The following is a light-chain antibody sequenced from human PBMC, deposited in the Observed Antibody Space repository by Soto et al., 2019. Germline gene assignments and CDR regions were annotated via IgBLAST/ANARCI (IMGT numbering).Light chain of an antibody. CDR3: QHHGNFPYT. J-gene: IGKJ2*01. CDR1: RDINRY. CDR2: DAS. V-gene: IGKV1-33*01. Sequence: DIQMTQSPSSLSASVGDRVIITCQASRDINRYLNWYQQKPGKAPKLLIYDASNLETGVPSRFSGSGSGTDFTYTISSLQPEDVATYYCQHHGNFPYTFGQGTKLGIK.